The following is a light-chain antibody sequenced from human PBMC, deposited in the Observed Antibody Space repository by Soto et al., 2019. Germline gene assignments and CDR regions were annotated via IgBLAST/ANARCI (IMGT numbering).Light chain of an antibody. J-gene: IGKJ4*01. CDR1: QSVRSGY. Sequence: EIVLTQSPATLSLSPGEIATLSCRASQSVRSGYFAWYQQKPGQAPRLLIVGASSRATGIPDRFSGGGSGTDFTLTISRLEPEDFALYYCHQYDNSPLTFGGGTKVDIK. V-gene: IGKV3-20*01. CDR2: GAS. CDR3: HQYDNSPLT.